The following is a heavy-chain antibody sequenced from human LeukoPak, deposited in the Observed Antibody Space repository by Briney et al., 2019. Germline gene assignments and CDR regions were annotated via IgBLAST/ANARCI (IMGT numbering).Heavy chain of an antibody. CDR1: GYTFTVQY. J-gene: IGHJ4*02. Sequence: ASVKVSCKASGYTFTVQYIHWLRQAPGQGLEWIGLIKPNSGATNYAQQYQGRVTMTRDTSINTAYMELSRLRSDDTAVYYCARSGGVVVVAATYYFDYWGQGTLVTVSS. CDR2: IKPNSGAT. V-gene: IGHV1-2*02. CDR3: ARSGGVVVVAATYYFDY. D-gene: IGHD2-15*01.